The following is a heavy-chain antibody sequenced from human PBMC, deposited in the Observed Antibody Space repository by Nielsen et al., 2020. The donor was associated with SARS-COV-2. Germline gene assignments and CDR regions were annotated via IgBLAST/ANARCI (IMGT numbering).Heavy chain of an antibody. V-gene: IGHV5-51*01. CDR3: ARRRGGWFREFDAFDI. J-gene: IGHJ3*02. D-gene: IGHD6-19*01. CDR2: IYPGDSDT. CDR1: GYSFTSYW. Sequence: GESLKISCKGSGYSFTSYWIGWVRQMPGKGLEWMGIIYPGDSDTRYSPSFQGQVTISADKSISTAYLQWSSLKASDTAMYYCARRRGGWFREFDAFDIWGQGTMVTVSS.